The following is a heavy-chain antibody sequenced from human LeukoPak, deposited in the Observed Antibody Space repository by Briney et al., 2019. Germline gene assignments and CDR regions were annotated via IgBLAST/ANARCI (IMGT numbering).Heavy chain of an antibody. J-gene: IGHJ5*02. CDR3: AKDIGLSITMIWFDP. V-gene: IGHV3-9*01. D-gene: IGHD3-22*01. Sequence: GRSLRLSCAASGFTFDDYAMHWVRQAPGKGLEWVSGISWNSGSIGYADSVKGRFTISRDNAKNSLYLQMNSLRAEDTALYYCAKDIGLSITMIWFDPWGQGTPVTVSS. CDR1: GFTFDDYA. CDR2: ISWNSGSI.